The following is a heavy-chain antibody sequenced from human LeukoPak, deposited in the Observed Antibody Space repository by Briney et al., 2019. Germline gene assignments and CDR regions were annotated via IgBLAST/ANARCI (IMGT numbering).Heavy chain of an antibody. J-gene: IGHJ6*03. D-gene: IGHD3-3*01. CDR3: ARALFGVVHYYYYMDV. CDR1: GFTFSDHY. Sequence: GGSLRLSCAASGFTFSDHYMDWVRQAPGKGLEWVGRTRNKANSYTTEYAASVKGRFTISRDDSKNSLYLQMNSLKTEDTAVYYCARALFGVVHYYYYMDVWGKGTTVTVSS. CDR2: TRNKANSYTT. V-gene: IGHV3-72*01.